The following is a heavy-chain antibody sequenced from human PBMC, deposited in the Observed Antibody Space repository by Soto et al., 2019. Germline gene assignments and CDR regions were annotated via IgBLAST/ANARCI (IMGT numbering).Heavy chain of an antibody. J-gene: IGHJ6*02. V-gene: IGHV3-23*01. Sequence: ESGGGLVQPGGSLRLSCAASGFTFSSYAMSWVRQAPGKGLECVSVISGSGDSTYYADSVRGRFTISRDNSKNTLYLQMNSLRAEDTAVYYCAKDRDGAAAGPTKFYGMDVWGQGTTVTGSS. CDR3: AKDRDGAAAGPTKFYGMDV. D-gene: IGHD6-13*01. CDR2: ISGSGDST. CDR1: GFTFSSYA.